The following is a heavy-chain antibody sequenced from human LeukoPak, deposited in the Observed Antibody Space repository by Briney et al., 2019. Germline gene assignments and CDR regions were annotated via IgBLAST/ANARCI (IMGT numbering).Heavy chain of an antibody. CDR1: VYTFTIYG. CDR2: ISAYNGNT. Sequence: ASVTVSFKSSVYTFTIYGISWVRQAPGQGLEWMGWISAYNGNTNYAQKLQGRVTITTDTSTSTAYMELRSLRSDDTAVYYCARDGDSSSWSPGFDPWGQGTLVTVSS. J-gene: IGHJ5*02. V-gene: IGHV1-18*01. CDR3: ARDGDSSSWSPGFDP. D-gene: IGHD6-13*01.